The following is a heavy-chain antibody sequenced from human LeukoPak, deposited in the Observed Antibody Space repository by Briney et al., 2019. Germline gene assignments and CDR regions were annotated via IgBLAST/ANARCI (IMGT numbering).Heavy chain of an antibody. CDR2: INHSGST. CDR1: GGSFSGYY. CDR3: ARKGGPAEINSSGWYGSRWFDP. V-gene: IGHV4-34*01. J-gene: IGHJ5*02. D-gene: IGHD6-19*01. Sequence: SETLSLTCAVYGGSFSGYYWSWLRQPPAKRLEWIGEINHSGSTNDNPSLMSRVTISVATSKNQFSLKLSSVTAADTAVYYCARKGGPAEINSSGWYGSRWFDPWGQGTLVTVSS.